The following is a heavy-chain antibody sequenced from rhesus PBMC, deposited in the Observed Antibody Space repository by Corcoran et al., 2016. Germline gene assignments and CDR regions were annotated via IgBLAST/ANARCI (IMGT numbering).Heavy chain of an antibody. CDR3: ARDRGNSLNV. Sequence: QLHLQESGPGLVKPLETLSLTCAVSGGSISSNSWSSLRQPPGKGLEWIGRISDSGGSTNYNPSLKSRVTISRDTSKNQLSLKLISVTAADTAVYYCARDRGNSLNVWGRGVLVTVSS. D-gene: IGHD3-9*01. CDR2: ISDSGGST. J-gene: IGHJ5-2*02. CDR1: GGSISSNS. V-gene: IGHV4-173*01.